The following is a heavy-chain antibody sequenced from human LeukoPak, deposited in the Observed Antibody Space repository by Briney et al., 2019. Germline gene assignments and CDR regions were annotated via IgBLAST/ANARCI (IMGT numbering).Heavy chain of an antibody. CDR1: GGSISNYY. V-gene: IGHV4-59*01. J-gene: IGHJ4*02. D-gene: IGHD5-18*01. Sequence: SETLSLTCTVSGGSISNYYWSWIRQPPEKGLEWIGYIYYSGSTNYNPSLKSRVTISIDTSKNQLSLNLTSVTAADTAVYFCATRPPGQQWAPYFDYWGQGSLVTVSS. CDR2: IYYSGST. CDR3: ATRPPGQQWAPYFDY.